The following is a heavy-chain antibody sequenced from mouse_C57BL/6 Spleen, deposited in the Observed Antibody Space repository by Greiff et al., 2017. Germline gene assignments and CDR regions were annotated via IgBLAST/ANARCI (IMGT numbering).Heavy chain of an antibody. J-gene: IGHJ1*03. CDR1: GFTLTSYG. CDR3: AKGACGYGHLFDD. V-gene: IGHV2-3*01. D-gene: IGHD2-2*01. Sequence: VKLVESGPGLVAPSQSLSITCTVSGFTLTSYGVSWVRQPPGKGLEWLGVIWGDGSTTYYSALISSLSISTDNTNSHAFLQLNSMQPDDTATYYCAKGACGYGHLFDDWGTGTTVTVSA. CDR2: IWGDGST.